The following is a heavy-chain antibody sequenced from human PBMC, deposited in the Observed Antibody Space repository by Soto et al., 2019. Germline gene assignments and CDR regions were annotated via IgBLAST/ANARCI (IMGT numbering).Heavy chain of an antibody. CDR2: INPNSGGT. D-gene: IGHD3-22*01. J-gene: IGHJ5*02. V-gene: IGHV1-2*02. Sequence: QVQLVQSGAEVKKPGASVKVSCKAAGYTFTGYYRHWVRQAPGQGLELMGWINPNSGGTNYAQKFEGRVTMTRDTSISIAYMELSRLRSDDTAVYYCAREWNKWLPQSWFDPWGQGTLVTVSS. CDR1: GYTFTGYY. CDR3: AREWNKWLPQSWFDP.